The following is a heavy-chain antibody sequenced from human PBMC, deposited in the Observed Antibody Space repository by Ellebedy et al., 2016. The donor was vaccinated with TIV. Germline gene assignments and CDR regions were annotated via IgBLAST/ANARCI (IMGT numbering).Heavy chain of an antibody. CDR1: GFTFSTYA. J-gene: IGHJ4*02. D-gene: IGHD3-10*01. CDR2: ISSNGGST. V-gene: IGHV3-64*04. Sequence: PGGSLRLSCSASGFTFSTYAMHWVRQAPGKGLQYVSGISSNGGSTYYADSVRGRFTLSRDNPKNTLYLQMNSLRAEDTAVYYCAKDKVRGVMSYYFDDWGQGTLVTVSS. CDR3: AKDKVRGVMSYYFDD.